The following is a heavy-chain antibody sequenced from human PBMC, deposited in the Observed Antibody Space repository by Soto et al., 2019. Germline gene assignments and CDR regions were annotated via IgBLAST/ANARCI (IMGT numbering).Heavy chain of an antibody. D-gene: IGHD3-10*01. J-gene: IGHJ6*03. V-gene: IGHV4-59*08. CDR1: GGSISSYY. CDR2: IYYSGST. Sequence: QVQLQESGPGLVKPSETLSLTCTVSGGSISSYYWSWIRQPPGKGLEWIGYIYYSGSTNYNPSLKSRVTISVDTSKNQFSLKLSSVTAADTAVYYCASYTRGLGDYYYYMDVWGKGTTVTVSS. CDR3: ASYTRGLGDYYYYMDV.